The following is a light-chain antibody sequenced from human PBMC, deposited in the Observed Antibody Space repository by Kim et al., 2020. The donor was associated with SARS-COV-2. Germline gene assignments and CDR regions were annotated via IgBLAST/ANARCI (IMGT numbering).Light chain of an antibody. V-gene: IGKV3-20*01. CDR3: QQYGSSPQT. CDR1: QSVNNNY. Sequence: LSPGERATLSCRASQSVNNNYLAWYQQKLGQAPRLLIYDASNRATDIPDRFSGSGSGTDFTLTINRLEPEDFVVYYCQQYGSSPQTFGQGTKLEI. J-gene: IGKJ2*01. CDR2: DAS.